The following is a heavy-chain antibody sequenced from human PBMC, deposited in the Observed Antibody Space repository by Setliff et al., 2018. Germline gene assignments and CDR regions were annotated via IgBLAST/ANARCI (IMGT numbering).Heavy chain of an antibody. CDR1: GYTFSDYG. J-gene: IGHJ4*02. Sequence: ASVKVSCKASGYTFSDYGISWVRLAPGHGLEWMGWISPYTGRTFYAPQFQDRVTLTTDTTTSTAYMEMKNLGSDDTAVYYCSRLVRYCTKTTCQRASGGEFWGQGTLVTVSS. V-gene: IGHV1-18*01. D-gene: IGHD2-8*01. CDR3: SRLVRYCTKTTCQRASGGEF. CDR2: ISPYTGRT.